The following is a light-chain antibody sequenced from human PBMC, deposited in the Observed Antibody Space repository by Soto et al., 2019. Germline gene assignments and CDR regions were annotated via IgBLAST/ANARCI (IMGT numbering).Light chain of an antibody. V-gene: IGKV1-12*01. CDR1: RGISNW. Sequence: DIQLTQSPSSVSASVGDRVTITCRASRGISNWLAWYQQKPGKAPRLLIFAASSLQSGVPSRFSGSGSGRDFTLTISSLQPADFATYFCQLADSFPLTFGGGTKVEIK. CDR3: QLADSFPLT. CDR2: AAS. J-gene: IGKJ4*01.